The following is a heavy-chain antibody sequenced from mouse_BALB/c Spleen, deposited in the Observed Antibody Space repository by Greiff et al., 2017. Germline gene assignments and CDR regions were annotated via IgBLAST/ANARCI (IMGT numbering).Heavy chain of an antibody. CDR2: ISSGGST. CDR3: ARGRDYDEAWFAY. J-gene: IGHJ3*01. D-gene: IGHD2-4*01. V-gene: IGHV5-6-5*01. CDR1: GFTFSSYA. Sequence: EVKLVESGGGLVKPGGSLKLSCAASGFTFSSYAMSWVRQTPEKRLEWVASISSGGSTYYPDSVKGRFTISRDNARNILYLQMSSLRSEDTAMYYCARGRDYDEAWFAYWGQGTLVTVSA.